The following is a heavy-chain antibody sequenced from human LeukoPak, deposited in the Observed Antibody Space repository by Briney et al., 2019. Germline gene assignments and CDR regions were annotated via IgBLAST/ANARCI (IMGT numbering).Heavy chain of an antibody. D-gene: IGHD6-19*01. CDR2: ISGSGGST. Sequence: PGGSLRLSCAASGFTFSSYAMNWVRQAPGKGLEWVSAISGSGGSTYYADSVKGRFTISRDNAKNSLYLQMNSLRAEDTALYYCAKAAVAGTRGGLDYWGQGTLVTVSS. J-gene: IGHJ4*02. CDR1: GFTFSSYA. V-gene: IGHV3-23*01. CDR3: AKAAVAGTRGGLDY.